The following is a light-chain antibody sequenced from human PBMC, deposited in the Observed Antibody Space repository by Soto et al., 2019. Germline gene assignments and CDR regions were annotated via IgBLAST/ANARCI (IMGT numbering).Light chain of an antibody. CDR3: QQYGTSPRT. CDR1: QSVRNNS. CDR2: AAS. V-gene: IGKV3-20*01. J-gene: IGKJ1*01. Sequence: SVLTQSPVTLSFSPCEIATLSCSPSQSVRNNSLAWYQQRPGQAPRLLISAASSRATGIPDRFSGSGSGTDFTLTISRLEPEDFAVYYCQQYGTSPRTFGQGTKVDIK.